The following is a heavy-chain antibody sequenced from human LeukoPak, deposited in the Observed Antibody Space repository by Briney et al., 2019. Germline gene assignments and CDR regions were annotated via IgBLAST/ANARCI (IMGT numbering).Heavy chain of an antibody. V-gene: IGHV4-34*01. Sequence: SETLSLTCAVYGGSFSGYYWSWIRQPPGKGLEWIGEINHSGSTNYNPSLKSRVTISVDTSKNQFSLKLSSVTAADTAVYYCARGRGSGYSYRFDYWGQGTLVTVSS. J-gene: IGHJ4*02. CDR2: INHSGST. D-gene: IGHD5-18*01. CDR3: ARGRGSGYSYRFDY. CDR1: GGSFSGYY.